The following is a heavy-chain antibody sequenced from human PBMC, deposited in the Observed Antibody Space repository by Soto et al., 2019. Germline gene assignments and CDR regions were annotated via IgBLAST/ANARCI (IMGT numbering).Heavy chain of an antibody. Sequence: GGSLRLSCSAVGFSFRRYGMHWVRQTPGKVLESLSAISSTGGSTYYADSVKGRFTISRDNSNSMLYLQMNSLTTEDTAVYFCVKGSVFRSMHYFDYWGQGAQVTVSS. D-gene: IGHD3-10*01. V-gene: IGHV3-64D*06. CDR3: VKGSVFRSMHYFDY. CDR1: GFSFRRYG. CDR2: ISSTGGST. J-gene: IGHJ4*02.